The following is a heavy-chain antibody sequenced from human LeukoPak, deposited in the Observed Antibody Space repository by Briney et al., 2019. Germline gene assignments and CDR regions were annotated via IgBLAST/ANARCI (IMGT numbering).Heavy chain of an antibody. J-gene: IGHJ6*02. CDR1: GFTFSSYA. D-gene: IGHD3-16*01. Sequence: PGGSLRLSCAASGFTFSSYAMSWVRQAPGKGLEWVSAISGSGGSTYYADSVKGRFTISRDNSKNTLYLQMNSLRAEDTAVYYCGKDHRRVMSLGGMDVWGQGTTVTVSS. CDR3: GKDHRRVMSLGGMDV. CDR2: ISGSGGST. V-gene: IGHV3-23*01.